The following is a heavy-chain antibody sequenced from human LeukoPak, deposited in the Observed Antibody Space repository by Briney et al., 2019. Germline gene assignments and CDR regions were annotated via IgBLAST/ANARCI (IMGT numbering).Heavy chain of an antibody. J-gene: IGHJ4*02. CDR2: ISYSGGST. CDR3: AKIQCSSVYYPDY. V-gene: IGHV3-23*01. Sequence: PGGSLRLSCAASGFTFSTYAMSWVRQAPGKGLDWVSAISYSGGSTYYVDSVKGRFTISRDNSKNTLYLQMNSLRAEDTAVYYCAKIQCSSVYYPDYWGQGTLVTVSS. D-gene: IGHD3-22*01. CDR1: GFTFSTYA.